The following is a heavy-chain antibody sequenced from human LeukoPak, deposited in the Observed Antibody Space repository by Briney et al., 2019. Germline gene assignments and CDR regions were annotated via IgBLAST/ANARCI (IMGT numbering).Heavy chain of an antibody. Sequence: SETLSLTCAVSGGSISSSNWWSWVRQPPGKGLEWIGEIYHSGSTNYNPSLKSRVTISVDKSKNQFSLKLSSVTAADTAVYYCARVTTVLLPYFDYWGQGTLVTVSS. J-gene: IGHJ4*02. CDR1: GGSISSSNW. D-gene: IGHD4-17*01. V-gene: IGHV4-4*02. CDR3: ARVTTVLLPYFDY. CDR2: IYHSGST.